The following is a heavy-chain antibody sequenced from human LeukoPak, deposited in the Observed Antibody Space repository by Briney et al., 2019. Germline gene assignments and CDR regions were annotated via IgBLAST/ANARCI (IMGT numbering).Heavy chain of an antibody. CDR3: ARSPAAGYRYYYYYMDV. D-gene: IGHD2-2*01. J-gene: IGHJ6*03. Sequence: ASVKVSCKASGYTFTGYYMHWVRQAPGQGLEWMGWINPNSGGTNYAQKFQDRVTMTRDTSISTAYMELSRLRSDDTAVYYCARSPAAGYRYYYYYMDVWGKGTTVTVSS. CDR1: GYTFTGYY. V-gene: IGHV1-2*02. CDR2: INPNSGGT.